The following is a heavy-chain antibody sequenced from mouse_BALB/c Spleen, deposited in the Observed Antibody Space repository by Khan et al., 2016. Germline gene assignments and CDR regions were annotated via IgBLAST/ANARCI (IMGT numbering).Heavy chain of an antibody. Sequence: QVTLKESGPGILQPSQTLSLTCSFAGFSLSTSGMGVSWIRQPSGTGLEWLAHIYWDDDKRYNPSLKSRLTISTDTSSNQVFLKVTSVDTAETATYYCAADDSFAYWGQGTLVTVSA. CDR1: GFSLSTSGMG. D-gene: IGHD2-13*01. J-gene: IGHJ3*01. V-gene: IGHV8-12*01. CDR3: AADDSFAY. CDR2: IYWDDDK.